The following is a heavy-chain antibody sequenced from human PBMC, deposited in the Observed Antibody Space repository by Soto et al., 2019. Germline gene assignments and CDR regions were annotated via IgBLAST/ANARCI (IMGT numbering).Heavy chain of an antibody. CDR2: IKNDGSEK. CDR1: GISTSSYW. J-gene: IGHJ4*02. D-gene: IGHD5-18*01. Sequence: EEQLVESGGALVRPGEALRLSCAASGISTSSYWMDWVRQAPGRGLEWVASIKNDGSEKYYMDSLKGRFTISRDNALNSLSLQMNSLRAEDTAVYFCVTGYHSDYWGQGTLVTVSS. V-gene: IGHV3-7*03. CDR3: VTGYHSDY.